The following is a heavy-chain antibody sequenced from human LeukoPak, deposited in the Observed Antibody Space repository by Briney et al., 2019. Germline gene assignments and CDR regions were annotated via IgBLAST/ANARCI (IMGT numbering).Heavy chain of an antibody. V-gene: IGHV3-21*01. Sequence: GGSLRLSCAASGFTFSSYSMNWVRQAPGKGLEWVSSISSSSSYIYYADSVKGRFTISRDNAKNSLYLQMNSLRAEDTAVYYCARVGPLIVRGIDYWGQGTLVTVSS. CDR1: GFTFSSYS. CDR2: ISSSSSYI. D-gene: IGHD3-10*01. CDR3: ARVGPLIVRGIDY. J-gene: IGHJ4*02.